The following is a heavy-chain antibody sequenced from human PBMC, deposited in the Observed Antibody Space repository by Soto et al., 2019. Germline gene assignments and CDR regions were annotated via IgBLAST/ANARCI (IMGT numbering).Heavy chain of an antibody. V-gene: IGHV3-48*02. Sequence: GGSLRLSCAASGFTFSSYSMNWVRQAPGKGLEWVSYISSSSSTIYYADSVKGRFTISRDNAKNSLYLQMNSLRDEDTAVYYCARSAHYGDYTDYGMDVWGQGTTVTVSS. CDR2: ISSSSSTI. CDR3: ARSAHYGDYTDYGMDV. J-gene: IGHJ6*02. D-gene: IGHD4-17*01. CDR1: GFTFSSYS.